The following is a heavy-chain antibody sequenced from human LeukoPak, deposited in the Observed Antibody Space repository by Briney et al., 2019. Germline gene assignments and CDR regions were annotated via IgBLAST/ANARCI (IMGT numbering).Heavy chain of an antibody. Sequence: PGGSLRLSCAASGFTFSSYWMSWVRQAPGKGLEGVVNIKQDGSEKYYVDSVKGRFTISRDNAKNSLYLQMNSLRAEDTAAYYCARDLGSGWGYYFDYWGQGTLVTVSS. D-gene: IGHD6-19*01. J-gene: IGHJ4*02. V-gene: IGHV3-7*01. CDR3: ARDLGSGWGYYFDY. CDR2: IKQDGSEK. CDR1: GFTFSSYW.